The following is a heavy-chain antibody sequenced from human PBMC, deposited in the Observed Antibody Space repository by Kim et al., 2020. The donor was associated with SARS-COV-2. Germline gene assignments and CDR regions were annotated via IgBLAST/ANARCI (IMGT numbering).Heavy chain of an antibody. Sequence: GGSLRLSCAASGFTFDDYAMHWVRQAPGKGLEWVSGISWNSGSIGYADSVKGRFTTSRDNAKNSLHLQMISLSAENTALYYCAKDMACGLWIQLWLGGSWGAFDVWGQGTMVTVSS. J-gene: IGHJ3*01. CDR2: ISWNSGSI. CDR3: AKDMACGLWIQLWLGGSWGAFDV. D-gene: IGHD5-18*01. V-gene: IGHV3-9*01. CDR1: GFTFDDYA.